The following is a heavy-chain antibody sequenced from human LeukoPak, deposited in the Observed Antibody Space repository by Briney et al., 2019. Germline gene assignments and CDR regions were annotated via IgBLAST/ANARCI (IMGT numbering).Heavy chain of an antibody. Sequence: GGSLRLSCAASGITFSDYSMNWVRQAPGKGLEWVSSISKSSGFINYADSVKGRFTISRDNAKNSLYLQMNSLRAEDTAVYYCARDRGAGYCSGGSCYFWYFDLWGRGTLVTVSS. V-gene: IGHV3-21*01. J-gene: IGHJ2*01. CDR2: ISKSSGFI. CDR3: ARDRGAGYCSGGSCYFWYFDL. CDR1: GITFSDYS. D-gene: IGHD2-15*01.